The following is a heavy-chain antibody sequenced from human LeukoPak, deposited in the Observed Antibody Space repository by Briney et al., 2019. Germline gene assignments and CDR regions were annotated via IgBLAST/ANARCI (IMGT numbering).Heavy chain of an antibody. V-gene: IGHV3-48*02. D-gene: IGHD5-12*01. J-gene: IGHJ4*02. Sequence: GGSLRLSCAASGFTFSSYGMNWVRQAPGKRLEWFSYISSSSDSIYYAASVKGRFTISRDNAENSLYLKMNSLRDEDTAVYYCARAMRSGYDYWGQGTLVTVSS. CDR2: ISSSSDSI. CDR3: ARAMRSGYDY. CDR1: GFTFSSYG.